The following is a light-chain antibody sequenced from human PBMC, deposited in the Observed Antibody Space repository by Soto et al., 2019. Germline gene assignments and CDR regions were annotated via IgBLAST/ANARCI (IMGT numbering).Light chain of an antibody. J-gene: IGLJ3*02. CDR1: SSDVGGYNF. CDR2: EVS. Sequence: QSVLTQPASVSGSPGQSITISCTGTSSDVGGYNFVSWYQQHPGKAPQLIIYEVSHRPSGVSNRFSGSKSGNTASLTISGLQAEDEADYYCNSYTSSSARVFGGGTKLTVL. CDR3: NSYTSSSARV. V-gene: IGLV2-14*01.